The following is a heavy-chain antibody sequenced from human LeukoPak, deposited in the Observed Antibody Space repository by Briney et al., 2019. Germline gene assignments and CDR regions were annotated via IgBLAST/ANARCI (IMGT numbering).Heavy chain of an antibody. CDR3: AREGPRGNSQFDY. Sequence: GGSLRLSCAASGSTFSSYGMHWVRQGPGKGLEWVALIWYDGSNKYYTDSVKGRLTISRDNSKNTLYLQMNSLRAEDTAIYYCAREGPRGNSQFDYWGQGTLVTVSS. CDR1: GSTFSSYG. J-gene: IGHJ4*02. D-gene: IGHD2/OR15-2a*01. V-gene: IGHV3-33*01. CDR2: IWYDGSNK.